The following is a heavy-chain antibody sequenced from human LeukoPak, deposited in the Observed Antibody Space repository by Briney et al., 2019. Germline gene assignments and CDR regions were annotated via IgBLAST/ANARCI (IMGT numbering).Heavy chain of an antibody. CDR1: GYSFTSYG. V-gene: IGHV5-51*01. J-gene: IGHJ4*02. D-gene: IGHD2-21*01. Sequence: GGPLKISCKGSGYSFTSYGISWVRKMPGKGLEWMGIIYPGDSDTRYSPSFQGQFTISADKSISTAYLQWSSLKASDTAMYYCARRVGIADTSDYWGQGTLVTVSS. CDR2: IYPGDSDT. CDR3: ARRVGIADTSDY.